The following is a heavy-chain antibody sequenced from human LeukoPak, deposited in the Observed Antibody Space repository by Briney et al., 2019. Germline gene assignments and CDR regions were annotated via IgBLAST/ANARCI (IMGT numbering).Heavy chain of an antibody. V-gene: IGHV3-13*01. J-gene: IGHJ6*03. CDR2: IRTASNT. Sequence: GGSLRLSCAASGFTFSSFDMHWVRQPTGQGLEWVSTIRTASNTYYPVSVEGRFTHSRDNAKNSLYLQMNSVTAGDTALYFCARGPARGKYCYMDVWGKGTTVTVSS. CDR1: GFTFSSFD. D-gene: IGHD1-1*01. CDR3: ARGPARGKYCYMDV.